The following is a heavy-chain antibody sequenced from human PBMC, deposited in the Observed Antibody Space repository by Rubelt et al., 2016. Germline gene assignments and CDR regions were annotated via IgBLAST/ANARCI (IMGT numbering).Heavy chain of an antibody. V-gene: IGHV3-9*01. CDR3: AKDATQGDFGDYGFDY. CDR1: GFSFDDYA. D-gene: IGHD4-17*01. Sequence: RGRSLRLSCAASGFSFDDYAMHWVRQAPGKGLEWVSGLTSKRGKTDYADSVKGRFTISRDNAKNSLSLQMDSLSGEDTDLYYCAKDATQGDFGDYGFDYWGQGTLVTASS. CDR2: LTSKRGKT. J-gene: IGHJ4*02.